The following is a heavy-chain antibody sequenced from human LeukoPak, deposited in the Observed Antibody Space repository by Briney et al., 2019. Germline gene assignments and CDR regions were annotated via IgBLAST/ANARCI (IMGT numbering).Heavy chain of an antibody. Sequence: SVKVSCKASGGTFSSYAISWVRQAPGQGLEWMGRIIPILGIANYAQKFQGRVTITADKSTSTAYMELSSLRSEDTAVYYCARVNAVAGEALIDYWGQGTLVTVSS. CDR1: GGTFSSYA. CDR3: ARVNAVAGEALIDY. V-gene: IGHV1-69*04. CDR2: IIPILGIA. J-gene: IGHJ4*02. D-gene: IGHD6-19*01.